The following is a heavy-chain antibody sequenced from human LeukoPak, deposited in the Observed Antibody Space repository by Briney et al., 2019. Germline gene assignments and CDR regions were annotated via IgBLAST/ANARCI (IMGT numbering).Heavy chain of an antibody. CDR1: GYTFTSYD. D-gene: IGHD6-19*01. Sequence: GASVKVSCKASGYTFTSYDINWVRQATGQGLGWMGWMNPNSGNTGYAQKFQGRVTMTRNTSISTAYMELSSLRSEDTAVYYCARGSRRSGWRVYWGQGTLVTVSS. CDR3: ARGSRRSGWRVY. V-gene: IGHV1-8*01. CDR2: MNPNSGNT. J-gene: IGHJ4*02.